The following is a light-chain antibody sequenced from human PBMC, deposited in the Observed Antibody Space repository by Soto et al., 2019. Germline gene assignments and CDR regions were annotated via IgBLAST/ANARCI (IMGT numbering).Light chain of an antibody. J-gene: IGKJ2*01. CDR3: QQYGSSPLYT. Sequence: DIVLTQSPGTLSLSPGERATLSCRASQSVSSSYLAWYQQKPGQAPRLLIYGASSRATGIPDRFSGSGSGTDFTLTISRLEPEDFAVYYCQQYGSSPLYTFGQGTKLEFK. CDR1: QSVSSSY. V-gene: IGKV3-20*01. CDR2: GAS.